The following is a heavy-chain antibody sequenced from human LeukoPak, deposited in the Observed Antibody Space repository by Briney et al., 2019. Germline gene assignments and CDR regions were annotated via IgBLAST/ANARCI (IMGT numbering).Heavy chain of an antibody. J-gene: IGHJ4*02. Sequence: PSETLSLTCTVSGYSISSGYYWGWIRQPPGKGLEWIGSIYHSGSTYYNPSLKSRVTISVDTSKNQFSLKLSSVTAADTAVYYCARVSGYYGSGSYIVDYWGQGTLVTVSS. CDR3: ARVSGYYGSGSYIVDY. CDR1: GYSISSGYY. D-gene: IGHD3-10*01. CDR2: IYHSGST. V-gene: IGHV4-38-2*02.